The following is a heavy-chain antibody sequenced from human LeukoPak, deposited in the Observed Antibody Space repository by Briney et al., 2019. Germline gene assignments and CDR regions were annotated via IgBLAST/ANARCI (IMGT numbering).Heavy chain of an antibody. V-gene: IGHV4-39*01. J-gene: IGHJ3*02. D-gene: IGHD3-22*01. CDR1: GGSISSSSYY. CDR3: TRYVKRLSSGYYSPVDAFDI. Sequence: PSETLSLTCTVSGGSISSSSYYWGWIRQPPGKGLEWIGSIYYSGSTYYNPSLKSRVTISVDTSKNQFSLKLSSVTVADTAVYYCTRYVKRLSSGYYSPVDAFDIWGQGTMVTVSS. CDR2: IYYSGST.